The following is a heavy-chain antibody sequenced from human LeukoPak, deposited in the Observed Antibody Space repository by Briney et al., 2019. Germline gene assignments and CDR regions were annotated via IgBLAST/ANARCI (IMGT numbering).Heavy chain of an antibody. CDR3: ATLPYYYDSSGSYYFDY. CDR2: ISSSSSYI. J-gene: IGHJ4*02. Sequence: GGSLRLSCAASGFTFSSYSMNWVRQAPGKGLEWVSSISSSSSYIYYADSVKGRFTISRDNAKNSLYLQMNSLRVEDTAVYYCATLPYYYDSSGSYYFDYWGQGTLVTVSS. V-gene: IGHV3-21*01. D-gene: IGHD3-22*01. CDR1: GFTFSSYS.